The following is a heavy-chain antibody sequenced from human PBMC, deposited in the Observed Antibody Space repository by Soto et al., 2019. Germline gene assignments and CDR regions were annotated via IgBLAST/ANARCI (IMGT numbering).Heavy chain of an antibody. D-gene: IGHD6-13*01. J-gene: IGHJ4*02. CDR3: AHRRLWGAAAGTDDY. CDR1: GFSLSTSGVG. Sequence: QITLKESGPTLVKPTQTLTLTCTFSGFSLSTSGVGVGWIRQPPGKALEWLALIYWDDDKRYSPSLKSRLTITKDTSKNQVVLTMTNMDPVDTATYCCAHRRLWGAAAGTDDYWGQGTLVTVSS. CDR2: IYWDDDK. V-gene: IGHV2-5*02.